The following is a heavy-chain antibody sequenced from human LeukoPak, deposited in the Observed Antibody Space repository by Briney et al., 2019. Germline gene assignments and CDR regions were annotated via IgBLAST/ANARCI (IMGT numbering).Heavy chain of an antibody. CDR1: GYTFTSYG. D-gene: IGHD3-22*01. J-gene: IGHJ4*02. CDR2: ISAYNGNT. Sequence: ASVKVSCKASGYTFTSYGISWVRQAPGQGLEWMGWISAYNGNTNYAQKLQGRVTMTTDTSTTTAYMELRSLRSDDTAVYYCARDLSHRYNYDSRGYYILFDHWGQGTLVTVSS. V-gene: IGHV1-18*01. CDR3: ARDLSHRYNYDSRGYYILFDH.